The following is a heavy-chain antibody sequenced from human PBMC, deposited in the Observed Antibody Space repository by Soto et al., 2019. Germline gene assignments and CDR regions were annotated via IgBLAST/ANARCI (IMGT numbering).Heavy chain of an antibody. D-gene: IGHD5-18*01. CDR2: ISYSGSA. V-gene: IGHV4-30-4*01. J-gene: IGHJ4*02. CDR1: GGSISSGNYY. Sequence: QVQLQESGPGLVKPSQTLSLTCTVSGGSISSGNYYWSWIRQPPGKGREWIGFISYSGSAYYNPSLKSRVTITVDTSKNQYSQNLSLVTAADTAVYYCATMVTPETGLYYFNYWGQGTLVTVYS. CDR3: ATMVTPETGLYYFNY.